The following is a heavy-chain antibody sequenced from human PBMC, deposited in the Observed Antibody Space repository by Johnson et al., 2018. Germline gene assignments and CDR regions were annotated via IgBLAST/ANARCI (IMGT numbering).Heavy chain of an antibody. V-gene: IGHV4-59*01. J-gene: IGHJ6*03. Sequence: QVQLVQSGPGLVKPSETLSVTCTISGGSISNYYWSWIRQPPGKGLEWIGYIYYSGRTNYDPSLKSRVTMSVDTSSNQVSLELTSVTAADTAVYYCARLGSSNNYYYYIDVWGKGTTVTVSS. CDR1: GGSISNYY. CDR3: ARLGSSNNYYYYIDV. CDR2: IYYSGRT. D-gene: IGHD3-10*02.